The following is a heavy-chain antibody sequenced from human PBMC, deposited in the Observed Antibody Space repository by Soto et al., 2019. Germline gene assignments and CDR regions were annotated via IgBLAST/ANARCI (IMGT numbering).Heavy chain of an antibody. J-gene: IGHJ6*02. CDR2: IKQDGSEK. CDR1: GFTFSSYW. CDR3: ARDSYYDFWSGYYTLSPYYYGMDV. D-gene: IGHD3-3*01. V-gene: IGHV3-7*01. Sequence: PGGSLRLSCAASGFTFSSYWMSWVRQAPGKGLEWVANIKQDGSEKYYVDSVKGRFTISRDNAKNSLYLQMNSLRAEDTAVYYCARDSYYDFWSGYYTLSPYYYGMDVWGQGTTVTVSS.